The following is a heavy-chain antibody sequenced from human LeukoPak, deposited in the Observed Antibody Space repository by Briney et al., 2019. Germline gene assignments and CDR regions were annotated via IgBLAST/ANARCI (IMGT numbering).Heavy chain of an antibody. CDR1: GFTFSSHD. CDR3: ARGGPGYYLDY. J-gene: IGHJ4*02. CDR2: IGTAGDT. Sequence: GGSLRLSCAASGFTFSSHDMHWVRQATGKGLEWVSTIGTAGDTYYPGSVKGRFTVSRENAKNSLYLQMNILKAGDTAVYYCARGGPGYYLDYWGQGTLVTVSP. V-gene: IGHV3-13*01.